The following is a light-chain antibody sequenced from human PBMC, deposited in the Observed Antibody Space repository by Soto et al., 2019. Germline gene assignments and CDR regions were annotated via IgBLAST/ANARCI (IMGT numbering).Light chain of an antibody. V-gene: IGKV3-11*01. CDR1: QSVSSY. Sequence: EIVLTQSPATLSLSPGERATLSCRASQSVSSYLAWYQQKPGRAPRLLIYDASNRATGIPARFSGGGSGTDFTLTISSLEPEDFAVYYCQQRSNSPWTFGQGTKVEIK. J-gene: IGKJ1*01. CDR2: DAS. CDR3: QQRSNSPWT.